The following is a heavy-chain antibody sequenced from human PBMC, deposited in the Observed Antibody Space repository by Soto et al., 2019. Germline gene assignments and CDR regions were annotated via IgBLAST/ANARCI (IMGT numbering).Heavy chain of an antibody. J-gene: IGHJ6*02. V-gene: IGHV3-33*01. CDR3: ARDGQSKSPYRLDF. Sequence: SRRRSWAVSGFIFRNHVMHWVRQAPGKGMEWMTIIYLDSTNEAYADSVKGRFTISRDNSKNTVSLQMNSLRAEDTAVYCCARDGQSKSPYRLDFWGQGTTVTVSS. CDR1: GFIFRNHV. CDR2: IYLDSTNE.